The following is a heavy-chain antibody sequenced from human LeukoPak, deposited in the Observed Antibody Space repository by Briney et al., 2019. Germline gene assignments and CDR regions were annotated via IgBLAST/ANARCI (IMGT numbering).Heavy chain of an antibody. CDR3: ARRTYYDSSGYAFDI. CDR2: IYPGDSDT. D-gene: IGHD3-22*01. CDR1: GYSFTSYW. J-gene: IGHJ3*02. Sequence: GESLKISCKGSGYSFTSYWIGWVRQMPGKGLEGMGIIYPGDSDTRYSPPFQGQVTISADKSISTAYLQWRSLEASDTAMYYCARRTYYDSSGYAFDIWGQGTMVTVSS. V-gene: IGHV5-51*01.